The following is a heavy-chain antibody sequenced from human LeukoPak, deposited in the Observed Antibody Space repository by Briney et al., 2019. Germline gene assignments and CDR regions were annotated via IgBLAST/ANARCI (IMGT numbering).Heavy chain of an antibody. CDR3: ARENGDYYRAFDI. Sequence: PSETLSLTCTISGGSFSTYHWSWIRQSPRKGLEWIGYIFYSGSTNYNPSLNSRVTMSVDTSKNQFSLNLTSVTAADTAVFYCARENGDYYRAFDIWGQGTMVTVSS. V-gene: IGHV4-59*12. CDR2: IFYSGST. CDR1: GGSFSTYH. J-gene: IGHJ3*02. D-gene: IGHD4-17*01.